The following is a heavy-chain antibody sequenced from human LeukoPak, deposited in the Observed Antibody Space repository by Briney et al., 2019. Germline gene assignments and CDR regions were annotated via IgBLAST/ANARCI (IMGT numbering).Heavy chain of an antibody. V-gene: IGHV1-69*04. Sequence: SVKVSCKASGGTFSSYAISWVGQAPGQGLEWMGRIIPILGIANYAQKFQGRVTITADKSTSTAYMELSSLRSEDTAVYYCARDHRQDGYWGQGTLVTVSS. CDR3: ARDHRQDGY. CDR2: IIPILGIA. J-gene: IGHJ4*02. D-gene: IGHD2-15*01. CDR1: GGTFSSYA.